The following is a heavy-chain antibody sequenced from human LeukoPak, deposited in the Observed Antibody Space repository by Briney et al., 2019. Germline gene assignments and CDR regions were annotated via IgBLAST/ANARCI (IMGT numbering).Heavy chain of an antibody. J-gene: IGHJ4*02. V-gene: IGHV3-23*01. CDR2: ISGSGGST. Sequence: GGSLRLSCAAPGFTFSSYAMSWVRQAPGKGLEWVSAISGSGGSTYYADSVKGRFTISRDNSKNTLYLQMNSLRAEDTAVYYCAKDEHIVVVTATYFDYWGQGTLVTVSS. D-gene: IGHD2-21*02. CDR1: GFTFSSYA. CDR3: AKDEHIVVVTATYFDY.